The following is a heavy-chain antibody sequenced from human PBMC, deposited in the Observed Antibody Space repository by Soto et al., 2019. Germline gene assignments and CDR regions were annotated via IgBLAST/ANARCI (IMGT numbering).Heavy chain of an antibody. CDR2: IDNDGVGT. Sequence: GGSLRLSCASSVFTFSRHWMHCVRQIPGKCLMWVSRIDNDGVGTSYADSVRGRFTMSRDNAKNTLYLQMDNLRVEDTAVYFCAIVRGLAPIHDYWGQGTLVTVS. J-gene: IGHJ4*02. CDR3: AIVRGLAPIHDY. V-gene: IGHV3-74*01. CDR1: VFTFSRHW. D-gene: IGHD5-12*01.